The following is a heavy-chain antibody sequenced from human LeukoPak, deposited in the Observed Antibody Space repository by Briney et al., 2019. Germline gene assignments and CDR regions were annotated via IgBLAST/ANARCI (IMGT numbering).Heavy chain of an antibody. CDR3: ARANFLYCSSSTCLFDY. Sequence: GASVKVSCKASGYTFTDYYMHWVRQAPGQGFEWMGWINPNDGDTNYAQKFQGRVTMTRDTSISTAHMEASSLRSDDTAAYYCARANFLYCSSSTCLFDYWGQGTLVTVSS. CDR1: GYTFTDYY. D-gene: IGHD2-2*01. V-gene: IGHV1-2*02. J-gene: IGHJ4*02. CDR2: INPNDGDT.